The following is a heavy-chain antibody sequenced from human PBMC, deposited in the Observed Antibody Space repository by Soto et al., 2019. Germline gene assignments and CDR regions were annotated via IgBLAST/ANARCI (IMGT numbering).Heavy chain of an antibody. CDR1: GFTFSSYW. CDR3: ARVRYYGSGSVVYFDY. J-gene: IGHJ4*02. V-gene: IGHV3-7*03. D-gene: IGHD3-10*01. Sequence: EVQLVESGGDLVQPGGSLRLSCAASGFTFSSYWMTWVRQAPGKGLECVANIKHSGSEKYYVDSVKGRFTISRDNAENSLYLQMHSLRAEDTAVYYCARVRYYGSGSVVYFDYWGQGTLVTVSS. CDR2: IKHSGSEK.